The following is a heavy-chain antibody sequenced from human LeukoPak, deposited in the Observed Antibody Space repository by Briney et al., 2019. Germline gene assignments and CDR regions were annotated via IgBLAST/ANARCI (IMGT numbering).Heavy chain of an antibody. D-gene: IGHD6-13*01. Sequence: GGSLRLSCAASGFTFSSFWMSWVRQAPGKGLEWVANINEAGSGKYYVDSVKGRFTISRDNAKNSLYLQMNSLRVEDTAIYYCASGRQLGYWGQGTLATVSS. J-gene: IGHJ4*02. CDR3: ASGRQLGY. CDR2: INEAGSGK. CDR1: GFTFSSFW. V-gene: IGHV3-7*01.